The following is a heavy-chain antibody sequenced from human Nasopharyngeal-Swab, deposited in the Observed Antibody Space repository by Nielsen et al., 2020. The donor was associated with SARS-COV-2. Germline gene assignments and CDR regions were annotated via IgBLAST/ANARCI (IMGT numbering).Heavy chain of an antibody. CDR3: ARGSGWTLDY. Sequence: SETLSLTCTVSGGSISSYYWSWIRQPPGKGLEWIGYIYYSGSTNYPSLKSRVTISVDTSKNQFSLKLSSVTAADTAVYYCARGSGWTLDYWGQGTLVTVSS. D-gene: IGHD6-19*01. CDR1: GGSISSYY. CDR2: IYYSGST. V-gene: IGHV4-59*01. J-gene: IGHJ4*02.